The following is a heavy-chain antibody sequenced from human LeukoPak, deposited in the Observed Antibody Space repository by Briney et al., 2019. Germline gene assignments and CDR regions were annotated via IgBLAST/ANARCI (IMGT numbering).Heavy chain of an antibody. CDR3: ARGLDYYYGMDV. J-gene: IGHJ6*02. CDR2: IYSGGST. CDR1: GFSFTNYA. Sequence: GGSLRLSCAASGFSFTNYAMSWVRQAPGKGLEWVSVIYSGGSTYYADSVKGRFTISRDNSKNTLYLQMNSLRAEDTAVYYCARGLDYYYGMDVWGQGTTVTVSS. V-gene: IGHV3-66*01.